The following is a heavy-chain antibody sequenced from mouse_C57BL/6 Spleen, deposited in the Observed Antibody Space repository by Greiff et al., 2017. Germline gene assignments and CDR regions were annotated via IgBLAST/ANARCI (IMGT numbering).Heavy chain of an antibody. V-gene: IGHV1-64*01. CDR3: AGLLPLYAMSY. J-gene: IGHJ4*01. Sequence: QVQLQQPGAELVKPGASVKLSCKASGYTFTSYWMHWVKQRPGQGLEWIGMIHPNSGSTNYNEKFKSKATLTVDKSSSTAYMQLSSLTSEDSAVYYCAGLLPLYAMSYWGQGTSVTVAS. CDR2: IHPNSGST. D-gene: IGHD2-3*01. CDR1: GYTFTSYW.